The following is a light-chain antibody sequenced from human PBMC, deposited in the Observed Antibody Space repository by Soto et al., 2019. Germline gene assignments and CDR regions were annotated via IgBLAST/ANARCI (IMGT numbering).Light chain of an antibody. CDR2: DAS. CDR3: QRYNAFSQT. J-gene: IGKJ1*01. Sequence: DIQLTQSPSTLSASVGDRVSITCRASQSLNNWMAWFQQKPGKAPKLLIYDASTLQTGVPSRFSGSGSGTEFTLTISSLQPDDVATYYCQRYNAFSQTFGQGTRVEIK. CDR1: QSLNNW. V-gene: IGKV1-5*01.